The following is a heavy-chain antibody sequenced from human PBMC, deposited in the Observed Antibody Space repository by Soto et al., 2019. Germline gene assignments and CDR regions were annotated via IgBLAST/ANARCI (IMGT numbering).Heavy chain of an antibody. CDR2: VHWNDDK. D-gene: IGHD1-1*01. CDR1: GFSLSTTGEG. V-gene: IGHV2-5*01. CDR3: AHRRPGDTSPDYNGLDV. J-gene: IGHJ6*02. Sequence: QITLKEAGPTLVKPTQTLTLTCTFSGFSLSTTGEGVFWIRQPPGKAPEWLALVHWNDDKRYSPSLRPRLTIRKDTSRNQVVLSLTNLEPVDTGTYYCAHRRPGDTSPDYNGLDVWGQGTTVIVSS.